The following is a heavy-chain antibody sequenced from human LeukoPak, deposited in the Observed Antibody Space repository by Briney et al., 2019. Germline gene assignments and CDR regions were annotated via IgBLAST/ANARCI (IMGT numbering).Heavy chain of an antibody. CDR2: ISYDGSNK. CDR1: GFTFSSYA. CDR3: ARDEAAAGPGELDP. V-gene: IGHV3-30*01. J-gene: IGHJ5*02. D-gene: IGHD6-13*01. Sequence: GRSLRLSCAASGFTFSSYAMHWVRQAPGKGLEWVAVISYDGSNKYYEDSVKGRFTISRDNSKNTLYLQMNSLRAEDTAVYYCARDEAAAGPGELDPWGQGTLVTVSS.